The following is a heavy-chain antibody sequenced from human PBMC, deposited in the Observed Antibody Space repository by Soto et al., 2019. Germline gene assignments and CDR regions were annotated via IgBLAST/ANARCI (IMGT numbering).Heavy chain of an antibody. CDR2: INPKSGGT. J-gene: IGHJ4*02. V-gene: IGHV1-2*02. CDR3: ARDLAKGGGSAGFDY. Sequence: ASVNVSCREPGDTFTANYIHWVRQATRQGFEWMGWINPKSGGTKYPQKFQGRVTMTRDTSLSTVYMTLTRLTSDDTAVYYCARDLAKGGGSAGFDYWGQGTLVTVSS. CDR1: GDTFTANY. D-gene: IGHD1-26*01.